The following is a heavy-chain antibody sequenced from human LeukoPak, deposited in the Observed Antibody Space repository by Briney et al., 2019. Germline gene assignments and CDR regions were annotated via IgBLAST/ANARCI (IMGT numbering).Heavy chain of an antibody. J-gene: IGHJ5*02. CDR3: ARSGATSSGNWFDP. Sequence: ASVKVSCKASGYTFTSYGISWVRQAPGQGLEWMGGIIPIFGTANYAQKFQGRVTITADESRSTAYMELSSLRSDDTAVYYCARSGATSSGNWFDPWGQGTLVTVSS. CDR2: IIPIFGTA. D-gene: IGHD1-26*01. CDR1: GYTFTSYG. V-gene: IGHV1-69*13.